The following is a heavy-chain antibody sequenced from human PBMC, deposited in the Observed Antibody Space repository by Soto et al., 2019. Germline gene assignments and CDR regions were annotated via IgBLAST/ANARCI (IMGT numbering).Heavy chain of an antibody. CDR1: GFTFSSYG. CDR3: AKDSGTMVRGVITYGMDV. D-gene: IGHD3-10*01. Sequence: QVQLVESGGGVVQPRRSLRLSCAASGFTFSSYGMHWVRQAPGKGLEWVAVISYDGSNKYYADSVKGRFTISRDNSKNTLYLQMNSLRAEDTAVYYCAKDSGTMVRGVITYGMDVWGQGTTVTVSS. CDR2: ISYDGSNK. V-gene: IGHV3-30*18. J-gene: IGHJ6*02.